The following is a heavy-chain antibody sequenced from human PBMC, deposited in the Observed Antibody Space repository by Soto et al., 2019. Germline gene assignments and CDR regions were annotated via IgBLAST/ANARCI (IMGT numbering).Heavy chain of an antibody. CDR1: GFLFSDYY. CDR2: ISSGVGTT. CDR3: ARDALSIPVKYYFDF. Sequence: GGSLRLCCAASGFLFSDYYMRCLRQTPGRGLEWVSFISSGVGTTYYADSVRGRFTISRDNPKNSLYLQINSLRAEDSAVYYCARDALSIPVKYYFDFGGRGTLVTVSS. D-gene: IGHD2-21*01. V-gene: IGHV3-11*01. J-gene: IGHJ4*01.